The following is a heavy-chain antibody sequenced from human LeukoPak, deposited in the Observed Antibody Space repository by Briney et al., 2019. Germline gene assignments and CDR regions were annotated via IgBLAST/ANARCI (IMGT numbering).Heavy chain of an antibody. CDR1: GYTFTGYY. D-gene: IGHD2-8*01. V-gene: IGHV1-2*02. CDR3: ARALGYCTNGVCYDYFDY. Sequence: ASVKVSCKASGYTFTGYYMHWVRQPPGQGLEWMGWINPNSGGTNYAQKFQGRVTMTRDTSISTAYIELSRLRSDDTAVYYCARALGYCTNGVCYDYFDYWGQGTLVSVSS. J-gene: IGHJ4*02. CDR2: INPNSGGT.